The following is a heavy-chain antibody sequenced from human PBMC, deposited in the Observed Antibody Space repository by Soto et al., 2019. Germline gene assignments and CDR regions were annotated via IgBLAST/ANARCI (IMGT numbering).Heavy chain of an antibody. J-gene: IGHJ5*02. V-gene: IGHV4-30-2*01. D-gene: IGHD7-27*01. CDR2: IYHSGST. CDR3: ARVPGP. Sequence: SETLSLTCAVSGGNISSGGRSWSWIRQPPGKGLEWIGYIYHSGSTYYNPSLKSRVTISVDRSKNQFSLKLSSVTAADTAVYYCARVPGPWGQGTLVTVSS. CDR1: GGNISSGGRS.